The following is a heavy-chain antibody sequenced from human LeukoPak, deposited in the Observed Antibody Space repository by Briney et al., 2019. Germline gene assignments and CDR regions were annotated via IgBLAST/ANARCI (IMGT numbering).Heavy chain of an antibody. CDR1: GFTFSSYG. D-gene: IGHD3-9*01. V-gene: IGHV3-33*01. Sequence: GGSLRLSCAASGFTFSSYGMHWVRQAPGKGLEWVAVIWYDGSNKYYADSVKGRFTISRDNSKNTLYLQMKSLRVEDTAVYYCARDHRPYYDILTGYYDYWGQGTLVTVSS. CDR2: IWYDGSNK. J-gene: IGHJ4*02. CDR3: ARDHRPYYDILTGYYDY.